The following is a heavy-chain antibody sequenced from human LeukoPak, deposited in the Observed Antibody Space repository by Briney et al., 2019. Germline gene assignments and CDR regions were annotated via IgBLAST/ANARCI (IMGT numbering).Heavy chain of an antibody. Sequence: GGSLRLSCAASGFTVSSNYMSWVRQAPGKGLEWVSVIYSGGSTYYADSVKGRFTISRDNSKNTLYLQMNSLRAEDTAVYYCAREYYDILTGYYPYYYYYGMDVWGQGTTVTVSS. CDR1: GFTVSSNY. J-gene: IGHJ6*02. CDR2: IYSGGST. D-gene: IGHD3-9*01. V-gene: IGHV3-66*01. CDR3: AREYYDILTGYYPYYYYYGMDV.